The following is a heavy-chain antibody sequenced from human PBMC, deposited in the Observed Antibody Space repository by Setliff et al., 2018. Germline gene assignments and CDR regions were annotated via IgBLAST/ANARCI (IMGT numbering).Heavy chain of an antibody. CDR2: ISAYNGHT. CDR3: SRLVRYCTATTCQRASGAEI. CDR1: GYNFAESI. V-gene: IGHV1-18*01. Sequence: ASVKVSCKASGYNFAESIVSWVRQAPGQGLEWMGWISAYNGHTYSAQKFQARVTLTTDTSTSTAYMELRSLTSDDTAVYYCSRLVRYCTATTCQRASGAEIWGQGTPVTVSS. D-gene: IGHD2-8*02. J-gene: IGHJ4*02.